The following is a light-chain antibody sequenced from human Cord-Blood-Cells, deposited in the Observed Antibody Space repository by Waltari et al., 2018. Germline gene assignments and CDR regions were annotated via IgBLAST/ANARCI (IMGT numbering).Light chain of an antibody. CDR3: SSYTSSSTFVV. V-gene: IGLV2-14*01. CDR2: DVS. Sequence: QSALTQPASVSGSPGQSITISCTGTSSDVGGYNYVSWYQQHPGKAPKLMISDVSKRPSGVSIRLSGSKSGNTASLTISGLQAEDEADYYCSSYTSSSTFVVFGGGTKLTVL. CDR1: SSDVGGYNY. J-gene: IGLJ2*01.